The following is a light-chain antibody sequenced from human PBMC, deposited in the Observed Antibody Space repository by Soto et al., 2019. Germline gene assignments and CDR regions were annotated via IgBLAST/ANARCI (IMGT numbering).Light chain of an antibody. Sequence: EVVMTQSPATLSMSPGERATLSCRASQSVSNNLAWYQQKPGQAPRLLIHSASTRDTGISARFSGSWSGTDFTLIIHSLQSEDFVGYYCQQYNNWPPTFGPGTKVEVK. CDR2: SAS. CDR3: QQYNNWPPT. V-gene: IGKV3-15*01. J-gene: IGKJ1*01. CDR1: QSVSNN.